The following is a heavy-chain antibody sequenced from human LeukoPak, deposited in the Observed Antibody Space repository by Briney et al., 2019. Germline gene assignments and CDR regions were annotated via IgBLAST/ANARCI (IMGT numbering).Heavy chain of an antibody. CDR2: ISYDGSDK. Sequence: PGRTLRLSCAASGFTFSTYVMQSVRQAPGKWLEWAAVISYDGSDKYYADYVKGRFTISRDNSKNTLYLQMTGLSAADTAVYHCARAEGQYCSSTSCFARQGYWGQGALVTVSS. D-gene: IGHD2-2*01. CDR1: GFTFSTYV. CDR3: ARAEGQYCSSTSCFARQGY. V-gene: IGHV3-30*04. J-gene: IGHJ4*02.